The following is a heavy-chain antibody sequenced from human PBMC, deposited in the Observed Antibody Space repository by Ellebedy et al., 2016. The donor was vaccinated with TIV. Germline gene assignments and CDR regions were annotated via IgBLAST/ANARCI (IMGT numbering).Heavy chain of an antibody. CDR3: ASGDCSGGSCYTDY. D-gene: IGHD2-15*01. V-gene: IGHV4-34*09. J-gene: IGHJ4*02. CDR1: GGSFSGYY. Sequence: MPSETLSLTCAVYGGSFSGYYWSWIRQPPGKGLEWIGESNHSGSTNYNPSLKSRVTISVDTSKNQFSLKLSSVTAADTAVYYCASGDCSGGSCYTDYWGQGTLVTVSS. CDR2: SNHSGST.